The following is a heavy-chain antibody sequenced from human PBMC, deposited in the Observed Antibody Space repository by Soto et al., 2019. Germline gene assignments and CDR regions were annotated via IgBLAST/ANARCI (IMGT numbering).Heavy chain of an antibody. CDR2: ISYDGSNK. D-gene: IGHD2-2*02. Sequence: GGSLRLSCAASGFTFSSYAMHWVRQAPGKGLEWVAVISYDGSNKYYADSVKGRFTISRDNSKNTLCLQMNSLRAEDTAVYYCARPGTLGYCSSTSCYSLDYWGQGTLVTVSS. CDR3: ARPGTLGYCSSTSCYSLDY. V-gene: IGHV3-30-3*01. J-gene: IGHJ4*02. CDR1: GFTFSSYA.